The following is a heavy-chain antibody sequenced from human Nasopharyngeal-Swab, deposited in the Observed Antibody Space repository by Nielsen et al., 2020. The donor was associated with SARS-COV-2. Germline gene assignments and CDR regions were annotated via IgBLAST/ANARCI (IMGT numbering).Heavy chain of an antibody. V-gene: IGHV3-11*04. Sequence: GGSLRLSCAASGFTFSDYYMSWIRQAPGKGLEWASYISSSGSTIYHADSVKGRFTISRDNAKNSLYLQMNSLRAEDTAVYYCARDKLGGGLGYYYGMDVWGQGTTVTVSS. D-gene: IGHD1-26*01. J-gene: IGHJ6*02. CDR3: ARDKLGGGLGYYYGMDV. CDR2: ISSSGSTI. CDR1: GFTFSDYY.